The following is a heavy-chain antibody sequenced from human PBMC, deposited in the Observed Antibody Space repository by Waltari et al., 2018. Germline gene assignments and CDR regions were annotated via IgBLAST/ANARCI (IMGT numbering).Heavy chain of an antibody. CDR3: ARDLYDTGSGDYPGRDF. V-gene: IGHV3-74*01. CDR1: GFTFSNFW. J-gene: IGHJ4*02. D-gene: IGHD1-26*01. CDR2: IDSGGSDT. Sequence: EVQLVESGGVLVHPGGSLRLSCAASGFTFSNFWLLLVRQAPGKGLVWVSRIDSGGSDTSYAGSVKGRFTISRDNTKNTLYLQMNSLRGEDTGVYYCARDLYDTGSGDYPGRDFWGQGTLVTVAS.